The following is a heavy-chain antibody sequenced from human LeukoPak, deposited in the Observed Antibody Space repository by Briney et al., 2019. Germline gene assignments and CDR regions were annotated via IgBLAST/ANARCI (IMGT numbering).Heavy chain of an antibody. CDR2: ISGSGSST. Sequence: PGGSLRLSCAASGFTFSSNTMSWVRKAPGRGLEWVSVISGSGSSTYYADSVKGRFTISRDNSMNTLYLQMNSLKTEDTAVYYCTTIAAAGQFDYWGQGTLVTVSS. J-gene: IGHJ4*02. CDR1: GFTFSSNT. V-gene: IGHV3-23*01. D-gene: IGHD6-13*01. CDR3: TTIAAAGQFDY.